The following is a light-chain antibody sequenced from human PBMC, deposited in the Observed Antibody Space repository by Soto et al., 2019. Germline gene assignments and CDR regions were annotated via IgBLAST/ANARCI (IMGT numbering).Light chain of an antibody. J-gene: IGKJ1*01. Sequence: SSVFAVVGKKETIPSRRRRDIATYLAWYQHKPGRAPELLIHAASSMQTGVPARFSGSGSGTDFTLTSNSLEPEDFALYHCPQLWICLLPFAQGTKVDIK. CDR2: AAS. V-gene: IGKV1D-12*01. CDR3: PQLWICLLP. CDR1: RDIATY.